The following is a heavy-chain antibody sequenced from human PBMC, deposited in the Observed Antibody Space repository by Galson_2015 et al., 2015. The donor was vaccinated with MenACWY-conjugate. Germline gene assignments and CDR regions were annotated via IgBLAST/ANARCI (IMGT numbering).Heavy chain of an antibody. CDR3: ARDPSNYYDSTYFDY. D-gene: IGHD5-12*01. CDR2: ISYDGSNK. V-gene: IGHV3-30-3*01. CDR1: GFTFSSYA. Sequence: SLRLSCAASGFTFSSYAMHWVRQAPGKGLEWVAVISYDGSNKYYADSVKGRFTISRDNSKNTLYLQMNSLSAEDTVVYYCARDPSNYYDSTYFDYWGQGTLVTVSS. J-gene: IGHJ4*02.